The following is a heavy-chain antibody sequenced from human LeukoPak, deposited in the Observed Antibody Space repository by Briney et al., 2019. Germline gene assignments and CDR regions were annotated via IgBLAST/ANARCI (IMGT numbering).Heavy chain of an antibody. CDR2: ISYDGSNK. D-gene: IGHD6-13*01. CDR3: ARGGYSSSRGPFDP. V-gene: IGHV3-30-3*01. CDR1: GFTFSSYA. J-gene: IGHJ5*02. Sequence: PGRSLRLSCAASGFTFSSYAMHWVRQAPGKGLEWVAVISYDGSNKYYADSVKGRFTISRDNSKNTLYLQMNSLGAEDTAVYYCARGGYSSSRGPFDPWGQGTLVTVSS.